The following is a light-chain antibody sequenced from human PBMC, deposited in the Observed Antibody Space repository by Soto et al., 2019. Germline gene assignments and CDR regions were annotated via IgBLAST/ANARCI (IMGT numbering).Light chain of an antibody. Sequence: QSVLTQPASVSGSPGQSITISCTGASSEVGGYNYVSWYQQHPGKATKAMISEVSNRPSAVSNRFSGSKSGNTASLTISELQAEDEADYYCSSYTSSSTSIVFGTGTKVTVL. CDR3: SSYTSSSTSIV. CDR2: EVS. J-gene: IGLJ1*01. CDR1: SSEVGGYNY. V-gene: IGLV2-14*01.